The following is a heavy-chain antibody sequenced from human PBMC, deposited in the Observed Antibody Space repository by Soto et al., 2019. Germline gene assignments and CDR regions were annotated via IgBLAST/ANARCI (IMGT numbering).Heavy chain of an antibody. V-gene: IGHV3-23*01. Sequence: GGSLRLSXAASGFTFSSYAMSWVRQAPGKGLEWVSAISGSGGSTYYADSVKGRFTISRDNSKNTLYLQMNSLRAEDTAVYYCAKDYYDSSGYLHYYYYYGMDVWGQGTTVTVSS. D-gene: IGHD3-22*01. CDR3: AKDYYDSSGYLHYYYYYGMDV. CDR2: ISGSGGST. CDR1: GFTFSSYA. J-gene: IGHJ6*02.